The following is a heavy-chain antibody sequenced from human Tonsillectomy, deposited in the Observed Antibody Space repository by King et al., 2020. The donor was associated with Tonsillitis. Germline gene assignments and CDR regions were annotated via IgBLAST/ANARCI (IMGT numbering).Heavy chain of an antibody. CDR3: ARGVRRYCSGGSCYVPLDY. CDR1: GGSLSGYY. D-gene: IGHD2-15*01. J-gene: IGHJ4*02. V-gene: IGHV4-34*01. CDR2: INHSGST. Sequence: VQLQQWGAGLLKPSETLSLTCAVHGGSLSGYYWSWIRQPPGKGLEWIGEINHSGSTNYNPSLKSRVALSVDTSKNHFSLKLTPVTAADTAVYYCARGVRRYCSGGSCYVPLDYWGQGTLVTVSS.